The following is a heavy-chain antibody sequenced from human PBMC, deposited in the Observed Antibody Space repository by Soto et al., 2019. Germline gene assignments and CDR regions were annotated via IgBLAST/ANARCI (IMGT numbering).Heavy chain of an antibody. J-gene: IGHJ4*02. D-gene: IGHD6-19*01. CDR3: ARQTGSGWYYYDS. CDR2: ISDKGRT. V-gene: IGHV4-61*01. CDR1: GDSVTRTSFY. Sequence: QVHLQESGPGLVKSSETLSLSCTVSGDSVTRTSFYWTWVRQSPGGGLEWIGEISDKGRTSYSPYLKSRLTISLDTSSNEFSLSLTSANVDDTAVYYCARQTGSGWYYYDSWGRGSLVTVSS.